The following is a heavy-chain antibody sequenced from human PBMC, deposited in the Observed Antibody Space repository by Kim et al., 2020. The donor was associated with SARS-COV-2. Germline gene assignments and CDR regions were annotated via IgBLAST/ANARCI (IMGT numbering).Heavy chain of an antibody. D-gene: IGHD3-9*01. CDR1: GGSISSYY. J-gene: IGHJ6*02. CDR2: IYYSGST. Sequence: SETLSLTCTVSGGSISSYYWSWIRQPPGKGLEWIGYIYYSGSTNYNPSLKSRVTISVDTSKNQFSLKLSSVTAADTAVYYCARAPPYYDILTGYWGNLYYYYGMDVWGQGTTVTVSS. V-gene: IGHV4-59*01. CDR3: ARAPPYYDILTGYWGNLYYYYGMDV.